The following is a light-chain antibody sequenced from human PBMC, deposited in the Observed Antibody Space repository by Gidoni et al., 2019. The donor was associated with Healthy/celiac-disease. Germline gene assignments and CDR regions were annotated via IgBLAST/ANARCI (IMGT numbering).Light chain of an antibody. CDR1: SSNIGSNT. Sequence: QSVLTHPPPASGTPGQGVTIPCSGSSSNIGSNTVNWYQQLPGTAPKLHIYSNNQRPSGVSNRFSGSRSGNSASLAISGLHSEDEADYYSAAWDDILNVYVFETGTKVTVL. J-gene: IGLJ1*01. V-gene: IGLV1-44*01. CDR3: AAWDDILNVYV. CDR2: SNN.